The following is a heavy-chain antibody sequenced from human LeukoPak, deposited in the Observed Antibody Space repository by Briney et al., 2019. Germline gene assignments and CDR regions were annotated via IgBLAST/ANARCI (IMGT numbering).Heavy chain of an antibody. D-gene: IGHD1-20*01. Sequence: GGSLRLSCTASGLTFNNYGMHWVRQAPGKGLEWVAVIWYDGSIKYYADSVKGRFTISRDNSKNTLYLQMNSLRAEDTAVYYCARGIKYNWNGYYFDYWGQGTLVTVSS. V-gene: IGHV3-33*01. CDR1: GLTFNNYG. CDR3: ARGIKYNWNGYYFDY. CDR2: IWYDGSIK. J-gene: IGHJ4*02.